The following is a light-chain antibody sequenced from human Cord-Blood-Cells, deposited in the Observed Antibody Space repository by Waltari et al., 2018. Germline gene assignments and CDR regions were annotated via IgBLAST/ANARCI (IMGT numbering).Light chain of an antibody. CDR2: KAS. V-gene: IGKV1-5*03. CDR3: QQYNSYSFT. CDR1: QSISSG. Sequence: DIQMTQSPSTLSASVGDRVTITCRASQSISSGLAWYQQKPGKAPKLLIYKASILESGVPSRFSGSGSGTEFTLTISSLQPDDFATYYCQQYNSYSFTFGPGTKVDIK. J-gene: IGKJ3*01.